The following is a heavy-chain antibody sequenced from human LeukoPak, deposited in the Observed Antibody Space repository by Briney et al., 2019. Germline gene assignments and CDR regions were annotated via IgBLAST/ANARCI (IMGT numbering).Heavy chain of an antibody. CDR1: GGSFSGYY. D-gene: IGHD2-2*01. CDR2: INHSGST. V-gene: IGHV4-34*01. CDR3: AVSRRQLALDY. Sequence: SETLSLTCAVYGGSFSGYYWSRIRQPPGKGLEWIGEINHSGSTNYNPSLKSRVTISVDTSKNQFSLKLSSVTAADTAVYYCAVSRRQLALDYWGQGTLVTVSS. J-gene: IGHJ4*02.